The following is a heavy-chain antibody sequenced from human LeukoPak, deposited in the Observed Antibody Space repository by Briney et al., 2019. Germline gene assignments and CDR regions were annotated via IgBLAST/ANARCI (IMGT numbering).Heavy chain of an antibody. D-gene: IGHD3-22*01. J-gene: IGHJ4*02. CDR3: ARGYYDSSGYSL. CDR2: INHNGNVN. V-gene: IGHV3-7*03. Sequence: GGSLRLSCAASGFTFSSYWMNWARQAPGKGLEWVASINHNGNVNYYVDSVKGRFTISRDNAKNSLYLQMSNLRAEDTAVYYCARGYYDSSGYSLWGQGTLVTVSS. CDR1: GFTFSSYW.